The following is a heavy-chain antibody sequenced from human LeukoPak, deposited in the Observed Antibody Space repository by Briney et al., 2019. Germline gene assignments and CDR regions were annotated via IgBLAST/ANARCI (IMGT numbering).Heavy chain of an antibody. CDR3: ARVPYYHDSSGYYYAYFDY. D-gene: IGHD3-22*01. V-gene: IGHV4-59*01. Sequence: SETLSLTCTVSGGSISTYYWSWIRQPPGKGLEWIGFIYYSGSTSYNPSLKSRVTISVDTSTNQFSLKLSSVTAADTAVYYCARVPYYHDSSGYYYAYFDYWGQGTLVTVSS. CDR2: IYYSGST. CDR1: GGSISTYY. J-gene: IGHJ4*02.